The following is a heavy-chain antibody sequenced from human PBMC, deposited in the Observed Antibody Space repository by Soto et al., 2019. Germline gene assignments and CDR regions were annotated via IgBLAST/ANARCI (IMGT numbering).Heavy chain of an antibody. CDR3: ADSWLPTSY. Sequence: GGSLRLSCAASGFSFSHYWMHCVRQAPGKGLVWVSRISPDGRTTTYADSVKGRFTSSRDTAKSTLYLQMNSLTVEDGAVYYCADSWLPTSYWGPGTLVAVSA. D-gene: IGHD3-10*01. J-gene: IGHJ4*02. V-gene: IGHV3-74*01. CDR2: ISPDGRTT. CDR1: GFSFSHYW.